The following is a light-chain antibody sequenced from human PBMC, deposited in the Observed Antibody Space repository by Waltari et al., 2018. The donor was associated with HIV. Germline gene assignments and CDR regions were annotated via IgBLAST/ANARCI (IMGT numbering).Light chain of an antibody. J-gene: IGKJ2*01. Sequence: DVQMTQSPPSLPASVGARVPITCRASQSISSYLNWYQQKPGKAPKLLIYAASSLQIGVPSRFSGSGSGTDLTLTISSLQPEDFAPYDWQQSYYPPYTLGQVTELESK. CDR1: QSISSY. V-gene: IGKV1-39*01. CDR2: AAS. CDR3: QQSYYPPYT.